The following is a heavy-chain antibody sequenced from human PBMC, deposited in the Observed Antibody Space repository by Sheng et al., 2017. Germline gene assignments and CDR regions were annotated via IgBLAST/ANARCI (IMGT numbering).Heavy chain of an antibody. J-gene: IGHJ6*03. V-gene: IGHV3-23*01. Sequence: EVQLLESWGGLVQPGGSLRLSCAASGFTFSSYAMSWVRQAPGKGLEWVSAISGSGGSTYYADSVKGRFTISRDNSKNTLYLQMNSLRAEDTAVYYCAKAQLGYCSSTSCFTGGLYYYYMDVWGQGTTVTVSS. D-gene: IGHD2-2*01. CDR1: GFTFSSYA. CDR3: AKAQLGYCSSTSCFTGGLYYYYMDV. CDR2: ISGSGGST.